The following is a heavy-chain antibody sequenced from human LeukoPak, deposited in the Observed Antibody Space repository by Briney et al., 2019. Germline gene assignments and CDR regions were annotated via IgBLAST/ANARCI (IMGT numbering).Heavy chain of an antibody. CDR1: GFTFDDYA. J-gene: IGHJ4*02. CDR3: AKGKGGISYFDF. Sequence: GGSLRLSCAASGFTFDDYAMHWVRHAPGKGLEWVSGISWNSDSMGYADSVKGRFTISRDNAKNSLYLQTNSLRAEDTAFYYCAKGKGGISYFDFWGQGTLVTVSS. D-gene: IGHD3-16*01. CDR2: ISWNSDSM. V-gene: IGHV3-9*01.